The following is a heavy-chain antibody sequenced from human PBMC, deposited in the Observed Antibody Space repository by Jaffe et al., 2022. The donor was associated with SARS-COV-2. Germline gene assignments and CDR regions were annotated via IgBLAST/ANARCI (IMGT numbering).Heavy chain of an antibody. V-gene: IGHV4-61*02. CDR2: IYTSGST. CDR1: GGSFSSDSYY. CDR3: ARYVWRVKRDSFDI. D-gene: IGHD2-21*01. Sequence: QMQLQESGPGLVKPSQTLSLTCTVSGGSFSSDSYYWSWIRQPAGKGLEWIGRIYTSGSTNYNPSLESRVTISLDTSKKQFSLNLTSVTAADTAMYFCARYVWRVKRDSFDIWGQGTMVTVSS. J-gene: IGHJ3*02.